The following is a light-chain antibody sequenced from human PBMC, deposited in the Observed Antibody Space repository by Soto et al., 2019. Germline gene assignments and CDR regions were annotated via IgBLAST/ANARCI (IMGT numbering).Light chain of an antibody. CDR2: EGS. V-gene: IGLV2-23*01. CDR1: SSDVGSYNL. J-gene: IGLJ2*01. CDR3: CSYAGSSIHVV. Sequence: QSAPTQPASVSGSPGQSITISCTGTSSDVGSYNLVSWYQQHPGKAPKLMIYEGSKRPSGVSNRFSGSKSGNTASLTISGLQAEDEADYYCCSYAGSSIHVVFGGGTKLTVL.